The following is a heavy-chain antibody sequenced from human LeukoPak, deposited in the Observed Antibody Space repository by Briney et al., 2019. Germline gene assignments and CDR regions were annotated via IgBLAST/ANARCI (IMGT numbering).Heavy chain of an antibody. D-gene: IGHD3-3*01. J-gene: IGHJ3*02. CDR1: GGTFSSYA. V-gene: IGHV1-69*01. CDR2: IIPIFGTA. CDR3: AKDPGFWSGYAPRDAFDI. Sequence: SVKVSCKASGGTFSSYAISWVRQAPGQGLEWMGGIIPIFGTANYAQKFQGRVTITADESTSTAYMELSSLRAEDTAVYYCAKDPGFWSGYAPRDAFDIWGQGTMVTVSS.